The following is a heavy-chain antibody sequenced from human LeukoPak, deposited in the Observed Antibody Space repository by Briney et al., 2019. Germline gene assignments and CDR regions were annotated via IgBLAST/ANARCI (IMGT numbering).Heavy chain of an antibody. CDR3: ARGLRFLEWLGYPGSWYFDL. CDR2: IYYSGST. Sequence: SETLSLTCTVSGGSISSYYWSWIRQPPGKGLEWIGYIYYSGSTYYISSLKSRVTISVDTSKNQFSLKLSSVTAADTAVYYCARGLRFLEWLGYPGSWYFDLWGRGTLVTVSS. V-gene: IGHV4-59*01. CDR1: GGSISSYY. J-gene: IGHJ2*01. D-gene: IGHD3-3*01.